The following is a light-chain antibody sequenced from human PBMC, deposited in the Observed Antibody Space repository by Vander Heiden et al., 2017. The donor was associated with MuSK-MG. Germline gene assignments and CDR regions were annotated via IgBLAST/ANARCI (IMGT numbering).Light chain of an antibody. CDR2: GAS. CDR1: QSVSSN. V-gene: IGKV3-15*01. J-gene: IGKJ4*01. Sequence: VLRHSPPTLSVAPGERVTLSCRASQSVSSNLAWYQQKPWQAPRLLIYGASTRAAGIPAGFSGSGCGTEFTLTISSRQSEDFAVYYCQQKYYWPPLTFGGGTRVEIK. CDR3: QQKYYWPPLT.